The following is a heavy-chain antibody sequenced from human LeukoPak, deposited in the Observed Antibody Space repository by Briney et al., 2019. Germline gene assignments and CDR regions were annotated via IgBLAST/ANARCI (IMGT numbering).Heavy chain of an antibody. J-gene: IGHJ5*02. V-gene: IGHV3-72*01. D-gene: IGHD6-19*01. CDR1: GFTFSDHY. Sequence: GGSLRLSCAASGFTFSDHYMHWVRQAPGKGLEWVGRSRNKANSYTTEYAASVKGRFTISRDDSKNSLYLQMNSLKTEDTAVYYCARTTASSGWTTWGQGTLVTVSS. CDR2: SRNKANSYTT. CDR3: ARTTASSGWTT.